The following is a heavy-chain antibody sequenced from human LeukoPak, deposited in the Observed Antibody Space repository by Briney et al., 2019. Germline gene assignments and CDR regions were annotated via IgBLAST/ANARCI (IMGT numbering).Heavy chain of an antibody. CDR2: IYSGGST. V-gene: IGHV3-53*01. CDR3: ARGGGTTVTTRHFDY. CDR1: GFTVSSNC. Sequence: GGSLRLSCTVSGFTVSSNCMSWVRQAPGKGLEWVSVIYSGGSTYYADSVKGRFTISRDNSKNTLYLQMNSLRAEDTAVYYCARGGGTTVTTRHFDYWGQGTLVTVSS. D-gene: IGHD4-17*01. J-gene: IGHJ4*02.